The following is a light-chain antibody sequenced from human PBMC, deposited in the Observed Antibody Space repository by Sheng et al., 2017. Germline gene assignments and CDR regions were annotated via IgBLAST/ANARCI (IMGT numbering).Light chain of an antibody. Sequence: QSVLTQPPSVSAAPGQMVTISCSGSASTIGNNYVSWYQQLPGTAPKLLIYDNNKRPSRIPDRFSGSKSGTSASLAISGLRSEDEADYYCAAWDDSLSGFVFGSGTKVTVL. J-gene: IGLJ1*01. CDR2: DNN. CDR3: AAWDDSLSGFV. V-gene: IGLV1-51*01. CDR1: ASTIGNNY.